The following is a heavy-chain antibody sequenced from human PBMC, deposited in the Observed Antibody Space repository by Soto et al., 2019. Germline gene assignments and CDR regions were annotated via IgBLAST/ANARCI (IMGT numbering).Heavy chain of an antibody. CDR2: LDPEDGET. CDR3: ATGLYARGFLEWLPYPGMDV. Sequence: ASVKVSCKASGYTFSTYGFSWVRQAPGKGLEWMGGLDPEDGETIYAQKFQGRVTMTEDTSTDTAYMELSSLRSEDTAVYYCATGLYARGFLEWLPYPGMDVWGQGTTVTVSS. V-gene: IGHV1-24*01. CDR1: GYTFSTYG. D-gene: IGHD3-3*01. J-gene: IGHJ6*02.